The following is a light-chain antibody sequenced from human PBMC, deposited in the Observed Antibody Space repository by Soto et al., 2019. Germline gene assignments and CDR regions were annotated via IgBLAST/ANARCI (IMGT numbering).Light chain of an antibody. V-gene: IGKV1-27*01. J-gene: IGKJ1*01. CDR1: QGISKY. CDR2: VAS. CDR3: QKYDSAPWT. Sequence: DVQMTQSPSSLSAYVGDRVTITCRASQGISKYLAWYQQKPGKVPRLLIYVASTLQSGVPSRFSGSGSGTDFILTISSLQPEDVATYYCQKYDSAPWTFGQGTKVEIK.